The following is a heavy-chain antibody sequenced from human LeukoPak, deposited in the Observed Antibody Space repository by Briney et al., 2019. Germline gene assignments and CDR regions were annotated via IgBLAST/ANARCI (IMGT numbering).Heavy chain of an antibody. D-gene: IGHD3-10*01. V-gene: IGHV3-53*01. Sequence: GGSLRLSCAASGFTVSSNYMSWVRQAPGKGLEWVSVIYSGGSTYYADSVKGRFTISRDNSKNTLYLQMNSLRAEDTAVYYCAKDNISRLLWFGELFEYFDYWGQGTLVTVSS. CDR1: GFTVSSNY. CDR3: AKDNISRLLWFGELFEYFDY. CDR2: IYSGGST. J-gene: IGHJ4*02.